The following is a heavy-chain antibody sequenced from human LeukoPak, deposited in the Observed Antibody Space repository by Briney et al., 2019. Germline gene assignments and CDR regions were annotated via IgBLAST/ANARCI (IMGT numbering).Heavy chain of an antibody. D-gene: IGHD3-10*01. J-gene: IGHJ2*01. CDR1: GFTVSTNY. V-gene: IGHV3-53*01. CDR3: ARVGDHFHWYLDL. Sequence: GGSLRLPCAASGFTVSTNYMNWVRQAPGKGLEWVSILYSGSDTYYADSVKGRFTISRDSSKNILSLQTNNLRAEDTAVYYCARVGDHFHWYLDLWGRGTLVTVSS. CDR2: LYSGSDT.